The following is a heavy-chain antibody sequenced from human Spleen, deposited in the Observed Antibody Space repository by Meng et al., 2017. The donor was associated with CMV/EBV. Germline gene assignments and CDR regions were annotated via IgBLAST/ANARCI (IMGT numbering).Heavy chain of an antibody. CDR3: ARDRLDDYYYYDMDV. CDR1: GFTFSDYY. D-gene: IGHD6-19*01. Sequence: GESLKISCAASGFTFSDYYMSWIRQAPGKGLEWVSSISSSGGTIDYADSVKGRFTISRDNAKNSMYLQMNNLRAEDTAVYYCARDRLDDYYYYDMDVWGQGTTVTVSS. CDR2: ISSSGGTI. V-gene: IGHV3-11*01. J-gene: IGHJ6*02.